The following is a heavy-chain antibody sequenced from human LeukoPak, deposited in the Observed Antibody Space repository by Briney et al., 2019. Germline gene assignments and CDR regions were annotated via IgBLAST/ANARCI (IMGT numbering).Heavy chain of an antibody. CDR1: GFTFSSYA. CDR3: AKAQYYYDSSGYYAY. J-gene: IGHJ4*02. CDR2: ISGSGGST. V-gene: IGHV3-23*01. Sequence: GGSLRLSCAASGFTFSSYAMSWVRQAPGKGLEWVPAISGSGGSTYYADSVKGRFTISRDNSKNTLYLQMNSLRAEDTAVYYCAKAQYYYDSSGYYAYWGQGALVTVSS. D-gene: IGHD3-22*01.